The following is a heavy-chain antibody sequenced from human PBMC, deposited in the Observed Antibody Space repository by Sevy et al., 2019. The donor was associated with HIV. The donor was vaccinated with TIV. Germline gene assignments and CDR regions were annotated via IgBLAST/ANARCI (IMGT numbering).Heavy chain of an antibody. V-gene: IGHV3-48*02. CDR1: GFIFGSYS. D-gene: IGHD5-18*01. CDR2: ISSSSSHI. CDR3: AREAVRGYSYGLRRERMNY. J-gene: IGHJ4*02. Sequence: GGSLRLSCAASGFIFGSYSMNWVRQAPGKGLEWVSYISSSSSHIHYADSVKGRFTVSRDNAKDSLYLQMNSLRDEDAAVYYCAREAVRGYSYGLRRERMNYSGQGTLVTVSS.